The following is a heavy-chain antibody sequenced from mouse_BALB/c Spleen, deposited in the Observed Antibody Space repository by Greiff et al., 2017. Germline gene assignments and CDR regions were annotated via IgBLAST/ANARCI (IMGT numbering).Heavy chain of an antibody. CDR2: IDPANGNT. CDR3: ARLGSSYGSWFAY. V-gene: IGHV14-3*02. D-gene: IGHD1-1*01. J-gene: IGHJ3*01. CDR1: GFNIKDTY. Sequence: EVQRVESGAELVKPGASVKLSCTASGFNIKDTYMHWVKQRPEQGLEWIGRIDPANGNTKYDPKFQGKATITADTSSNTAYLQLSSLTSEDTAVYYCARLGSSYGSWFAYWGQGTLVTVSA.